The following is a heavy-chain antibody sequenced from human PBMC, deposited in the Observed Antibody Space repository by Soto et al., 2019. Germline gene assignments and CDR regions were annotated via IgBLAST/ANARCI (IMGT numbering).Heavy chain of an antibody. Sequence: ASETLSLTCTVSGGSVSSGRHSWSWIRQPPGRGLEWIGYIYYSGSTNYNPSLKSRVTISVDTSKNQFSLKLSSVTAADTAVYYCARVRKRNFDYWGQATL. CDR2: IYYSGST. J-gene: IGHJ4*02. CDR1: GGSVSSGRHS. CDR3: ARVRKRNFDY. V-gene: IGHV4-61*01.